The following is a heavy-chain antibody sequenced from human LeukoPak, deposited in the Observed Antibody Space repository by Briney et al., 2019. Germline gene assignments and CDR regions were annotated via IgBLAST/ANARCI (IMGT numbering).Heavy chain of an antibody. Sequence: SETLSLTCTVSGGSISSYYWSWIRQPPGQGLEWIGYIYYSGSTNYNPSLKSRVTISVDTSKNQFSLKLSSVTAADTAMYYCARAPREDSSGYYSYFDCWGQGTQVTVSS. V-gene: IGHV4-59*01. CDR2: IYYSGST. CDR1: GGSISSYY. CDR3: ARAPREDSSGYYSYFDC. D-gene: IGHD5-12*01. J-gene: IGHJ4*02.